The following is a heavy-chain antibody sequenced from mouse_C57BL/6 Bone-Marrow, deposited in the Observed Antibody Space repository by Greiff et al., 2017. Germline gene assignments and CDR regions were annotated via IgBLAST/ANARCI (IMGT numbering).Heavy chain of an antibody. CDR2: IYPRSGNT. CDR3: ARHYYGSSYGY. J-gene: IGHJ2*01. CDR1: GYTFTSYG. D-gene: IGHD1-1*01. Sequence: VQLQQSGAELARPGASVTLSCKASGYTFTSYGISWVKQRPGQGLEWIGEIYPRSGNTYYNEKFKGKATLTADKSSSTAYMELRSLTSEDSAVYFCARHYYGSSYGYWGQGTTLPVSS. V-gene: IGHV1-81*01.